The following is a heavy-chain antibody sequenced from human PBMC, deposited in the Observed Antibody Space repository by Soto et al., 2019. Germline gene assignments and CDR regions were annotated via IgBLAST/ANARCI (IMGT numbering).Heavy chain of an antibody. J-gene: IGHJ4*02. CDR1: GFTFSSYA. CDR2: ISGSGGST. D-gene: IGHD3-22*01. V-gene: IGHV3-23*01. Sequence: GGSLRLSCAASGFTFSSYAMSWVRQAPGKGLEWVSAISGSGGSTYYADTVKGRFTISRDNSKNTLYMQINSLRAEDTAVYYCAAVPRSPYYYDSSVGYWGQGTLVTVSS. CDR3: AAVPRSPYYYDSSVGY.